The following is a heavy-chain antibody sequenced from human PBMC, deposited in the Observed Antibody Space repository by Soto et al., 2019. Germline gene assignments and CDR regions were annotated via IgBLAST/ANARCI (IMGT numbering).Heavy chain of an antibody. CDR3: ARDLGDFSDYYYYYMDV. CDR2: ISSSGSTI. D-gene: IGHD3-3*01. V-gene: IGHV3-11*01. Sequence: GGSLRLSCAASGFTFSDYYMSWIRQAPGKGLEWVSYISSSGSTIYYADSVKGRFTISRDNAKNSLYLQMSSLRAEDTAVYYCARDLGDFSDYYYYYMDVWGKGTTVTVSS. J-gene: IGHJ6*03. CDR1: GFTFSDYY.